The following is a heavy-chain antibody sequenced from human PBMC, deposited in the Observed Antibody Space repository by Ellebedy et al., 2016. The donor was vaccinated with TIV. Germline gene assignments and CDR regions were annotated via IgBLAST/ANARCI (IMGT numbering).Heavy chain of an antibody. V-gene: IGHV3-48*02. CDR2: ISSSSSTI. J-gene: IGHJ4*02. D-gene: IGHD3-10*01. CDR1: GFTFSSYS. CDR3: AREGDMALWFGELDNASYFDY. Sequence: PGGSLRLSCAASGFTFSSYSMNWVRQAPGKGLEWVSYISSSSSTIYYADSVKGRFTISRDNAKNSLYLQMNSLRDEDTAVYYCAREGDMALWFGELDNASYFDYWGQGTLVTVSS.